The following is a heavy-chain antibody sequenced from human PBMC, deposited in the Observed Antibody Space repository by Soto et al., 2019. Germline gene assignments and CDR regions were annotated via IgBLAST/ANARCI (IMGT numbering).Heavy chain of an antibody. V-gene: IGHV4-4*02. Sequence: QVQLQESGPGLVKTSGTLSLTCAVSGGSISRSNWWSWVRQPPGKGLEWIGEIYPSGSTNYNLALTSRVTMSIDTSKNQVSLNLTSVAAADTAVYYCTRGVVTTGHNWFDPWGQGILITVS. D-gene: IGHD1-1*01. CDR3: TRGVVTTGHNWFDP. CDR1: GGSISRSNW. CDR2: IYPSGST. J-gene: IGHJ5*02.